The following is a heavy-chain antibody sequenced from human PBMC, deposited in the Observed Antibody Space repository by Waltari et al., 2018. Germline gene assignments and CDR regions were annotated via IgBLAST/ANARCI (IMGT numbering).Heavy chain of an antibody. CDR2: IHSSGST. CDR3: ARTGGYSSSYLHFDD. CDR1: GDSIRGYY. Sequence: QVQLQESGPGLVKPSETLSLTCTVSGDSIRGYYWSWIRQPAGKGLEYIGRIHSSGSTNDNPSLKSRVTMSVDTSKNQFSLKLSSVTAADTAVYYCARTGGYSSSYLHFDDWGQGTLVTVSS. J-gene: IGHJ4*02. D-gene: IGHD6-6*01. V-gene: IGHV4-4*07.